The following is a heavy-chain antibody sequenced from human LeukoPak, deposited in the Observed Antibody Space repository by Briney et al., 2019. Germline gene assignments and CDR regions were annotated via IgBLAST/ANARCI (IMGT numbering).Heavy chain of an antibody. CDR2: IRYDGSNK. V-gene: IGHV3-30*02. Sequence: GGSLRLSCAASGFTFSSYGMHWVRQAPGKGLEWVTFIRYDGSNKYYAESVKGRFTISRDNSKNTVYLQMNSLRAEDTAVYYCAVGIHRSGAGSGSYYKSQLDYWGQGTLVTVSS. D-gene: IGHD3-10*01. J-gene: IGHJ4*02. CDR1: GFTFSSYG. CDR3: AVGIHRSGAGSGSYYKSQLDY.